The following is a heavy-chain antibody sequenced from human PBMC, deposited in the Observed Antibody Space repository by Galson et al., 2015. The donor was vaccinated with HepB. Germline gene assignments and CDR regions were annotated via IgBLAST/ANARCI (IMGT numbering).Heavy chain of an antibody. V-gene: IGHV1-69*04. J-gene: IGHJ3*02. CDR1: GGTFSSYI. CDR2: IIPMVDIA. CDR3: ARESVNYYGSGSYSDAFDI. D-gene: IGHD3-10*01. Sequence: SVKVSCKGSGGTFSSYIITWVRQAPGQGLEWMGRIIPMVDIASYAQKFQGRVTITADKSTSTAYMELSSLRSADTAVYYCARESVNYYGSGSYSDAFDIWGQGTMVTVST.